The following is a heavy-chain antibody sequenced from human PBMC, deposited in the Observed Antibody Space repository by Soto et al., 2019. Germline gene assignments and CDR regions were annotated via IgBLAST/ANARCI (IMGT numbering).Heavy chain of an antibody. V-gene: IGHV4-34*01. CDR3: STGNGRSRY. CDR1: GGSFSGYY. D-gene: IGHD6-13*01. CDR2: INHSGST. J-gene: IGHJ4*02. Sequence: SETLSLTCAVYGGSFSGYYWHWIRQPPGKGLEWIGEINHSGSTNYNPSLKSRVTISADTSKNQVSLKLSSVTAADTAVYYCSTGNGRSRYWDQGTLVTVSS.